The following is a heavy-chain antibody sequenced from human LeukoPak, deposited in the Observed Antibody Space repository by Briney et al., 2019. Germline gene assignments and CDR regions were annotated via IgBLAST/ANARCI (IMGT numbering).Heavy chain of an antibody. D-gene: IGHD6-19*01. CDR3: ARIYSQQYSSGWYGF. CDR1: GYTFTSYG. V-gene: IGHV1-18*01. J-gene: IGHJ4*02. CDR2: ISAYNGNT. Sequence: ASVKVSCKASGYTFTSYGISWVRQAPGQGLEWMGWISAYNGNTNYAQKLQGRVTMTTDTSTSTAYMELRSLRSDDTAVYYCARIYSQQYSSGWYGFWGQGTLVTVSS.